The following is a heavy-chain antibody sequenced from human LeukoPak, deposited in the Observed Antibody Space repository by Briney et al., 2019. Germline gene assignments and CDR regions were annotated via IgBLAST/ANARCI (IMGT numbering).Heavy chain of an antibody. V-gene: IGHV1-46*03. D-gene: IGHD5-18*01. CDR3: ARDTAMGYFQH. CDR1: GYTFTSYY. J-gene: IGHJ1*01. Sequence: ASVKVSCKASGYTFTSYYMHWVRQAPRQGLEWMGIINPSGGSTSYAQKFQGRVTMTRDTSTSTVYMELSSLRSEDTAVYYCARDTAMGYFQHWGQGTLVTVSS. CDR2: INPSGGST.